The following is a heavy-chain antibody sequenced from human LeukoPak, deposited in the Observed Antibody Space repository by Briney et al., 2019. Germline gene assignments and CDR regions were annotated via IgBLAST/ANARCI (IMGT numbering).Heavy chain of an antibody. Sequence: ASVKVSCKASGYTFTGYYMHWVRQAPGQGLEWMGWINTNTGNPTYAQGFTGRFVFSLDTSVSTAYLQITSLKAEDTAVYYCARDGAAAGREYDYWGQGALVTVSS. D-gene: IGHD6-13*01. CDR2: INTNTGNP. V-gene: IGHV7-4-1*02. CDR3: ARDGAAAGREYDY. J-gene: IGHJ4*02. CDR1: GYTFTGYY.